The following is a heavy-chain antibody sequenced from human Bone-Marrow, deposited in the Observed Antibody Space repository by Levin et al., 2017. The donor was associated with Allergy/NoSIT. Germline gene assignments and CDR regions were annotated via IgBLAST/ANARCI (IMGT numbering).Heavy chain of an antibody. CDR2: ISYDGSLK. Sequence: GGSLRLSCEASGFKLNAYDMHWVRQAPGRGLEWVALISYDGSLKYYADSVKGQFTIYRENVDQKLFLEMNSLRPEDTAVYFCARNVVPAANPYYYYGMDVWGQGTTVTVSS. CDR1: GFKLNAYD. J-gene: IGHJ6*02. CDR3: ARNVVPAANPYYYYGMDV. D-gene: IGHD2-15*01. V-gene: IGHV3-30*03.